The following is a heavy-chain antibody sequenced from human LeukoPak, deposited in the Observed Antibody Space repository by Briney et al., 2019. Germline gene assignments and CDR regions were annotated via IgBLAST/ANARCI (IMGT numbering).Heavy chain of an antibody. J-gene: IGHJ5*02. D-gene: IGHD3-22*01. V-gene: IGHV1-46*01. Sequence: ASVKVSCKASGYTFTTYYMHWVRQAPGQGLEWMGIINPSGGSTSYAQKFQGRLTMTRDTSTSTVYMELSSLRSEDTAVYYCARAGGSSGYSSWGQGTLVTVSS. CDR3: ARAGGSSGYSS. CDR1: GYTFTTYY. CDR2: INPSGGST.